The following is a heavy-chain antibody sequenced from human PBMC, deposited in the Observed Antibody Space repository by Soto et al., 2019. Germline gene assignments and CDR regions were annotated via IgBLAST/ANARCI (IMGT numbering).Heavy chain of an antibody. J-gene: IGHJ6*02. CDR1: GYTFTSYC. CDR3: ARDHIAARRRSSYYGMDV. CDR2: ISAYNGNT. D-gene: IGHD6-6*01. V-gene: IGHV1-18*04. Sequence: ASVKVSCKASGYTFTSYCISWVRQAPGQGLEWMGWISAYNGNTNYAQKLQGRVTMTTDTSTSTAYMELRSLRSDDTAVYYCARDHIAARRRSSYYGMDVWGQGTTVTVSS.